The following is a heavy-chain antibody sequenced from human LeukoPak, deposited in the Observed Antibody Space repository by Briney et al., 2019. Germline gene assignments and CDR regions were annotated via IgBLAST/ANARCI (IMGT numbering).Heavy chain of an antibody. Sequence: PSETLSLTCTVSGGSLSSGSYYWSWIRQPAGKGLEWIGRIYTSGSTNYNPSLKSRVTISVDTSKNQFSLKLSSVTAADTAVYYCARGPYKYDGSGAFDIWGQGTMVTVSS. J-gene: IGHJ3*02. V-gene: IGHV4-61*02. CDR1: GGSLSSGSYY. D-gene: IGHD3-22*01. CDR3: ARGPYKYDGSGAFDI. CDR2: IYTSGST.